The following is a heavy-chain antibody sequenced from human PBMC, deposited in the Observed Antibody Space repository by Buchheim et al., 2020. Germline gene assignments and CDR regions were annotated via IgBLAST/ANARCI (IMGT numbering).Heavy chain of an antibody. CDR3: ARGPGGSAVTTDEYFQH. D-gene: IGHD4-17*01. J-gene: IGHJ1*01. V-gene: IGHV4-59*12. CDR1: GGSISSYY. CDR2: IYYSGST. Sequence: QVQLQESGPGLVKPSETLSLTCTVSGGSISSYYWSWIRQPPGKGLEWIGYIYYSGSTNYNPSLKSRVTISVDTSKNQFSLKLSSVTAADTAVYYCARGPGGSAVTTDEYFQHWGQGTL.